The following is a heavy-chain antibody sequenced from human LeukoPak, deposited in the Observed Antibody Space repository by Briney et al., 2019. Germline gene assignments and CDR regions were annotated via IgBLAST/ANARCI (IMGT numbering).Heavy chain of an antibody. Sequence: GGSLRLSCAPSGMPLSRYDMHWVRQLTGKGLEWGSTIGTAGDTYYPGSVKGRFTISRDNAKNSLYLHMNRLRARDTAVYYCVRGSGSSWHKGWYFHLWGRGTQVTVPS. J-gene: IGHJ2*01. CDR1: GMPLSRYD. D-gene: IGHD6-13*01. CDR3: VRGSGSSWHKGWYFHL. CDR2: IGTAGDT. V-gene: IGHV3-13*01.